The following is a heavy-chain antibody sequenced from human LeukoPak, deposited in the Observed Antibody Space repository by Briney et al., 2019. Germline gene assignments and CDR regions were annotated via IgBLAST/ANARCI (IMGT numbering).Heavy chain of an antibody. J-gene: IGHJ4*02. V-gene: IGHV3-23*01. CDR2: ISGSGGST. CDR1: GFTFSTYW. D-gene: IGHD4-23*01. CDR3: AKERGHSKPFDY. Sequence: HPGGSLRLSCTASGFTFSTYWMHWVRQAPGKGLEWVSAISGSGGSTYYADSVKGRFTISRDNSKSTLYLQMNNLRAEDTALYYCAKERGHSKPFDYWGQGTLVTVSS.